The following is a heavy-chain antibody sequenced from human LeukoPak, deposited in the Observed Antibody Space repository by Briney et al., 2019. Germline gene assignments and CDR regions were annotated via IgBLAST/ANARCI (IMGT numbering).Heavy chain of an antibody. D-gene: IGHD3-10*02. CDR2: ISSSGSTI. Sequence: GGSLRLSCAASGFIFGNYGMHWVRQAPGKGLEWVSYISSSGSTIYYADSVKGRFTISRDNAKNSLYLQMNSLRAEDTAVYYCAELGITMIGGVWGKGTTVTISS. J-gene: IGHJ6*04. V-gene: IGHV3-48*04. CDR1: GFIFGNYG. CDR3: AELGITMIGGV.